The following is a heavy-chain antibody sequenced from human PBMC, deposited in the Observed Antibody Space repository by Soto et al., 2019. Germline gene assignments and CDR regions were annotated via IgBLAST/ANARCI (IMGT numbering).Heavy chain of an antibody. J-gene: IGHJ6*02. D-gene: IGHD3-10*01. CDR3: ARDHLWFGELPSIDYGMDV. CDR1: GGSISSYY. CDR2: IYYSGST. Sequence: PSETLSLTCTVSGGSISSYYWSWIRQPPGKGLEWIGYIYYSGSTNYNPSLKSRVTISVDTSKNQFSLKLSSVTAADTAVYYCARDHLWFGELPSIDYGMDVWGQGTTVTVSS. V-gene: IGHV4-59*01.